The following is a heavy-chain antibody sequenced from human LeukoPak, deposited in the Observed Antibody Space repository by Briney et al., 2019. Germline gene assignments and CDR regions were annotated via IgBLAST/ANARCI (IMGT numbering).Heavy chain of an antibody. CDR3: ARPHEKGYCSSTSCYGNWFDP. CDR1: GVSISSSSYY. V-gene: IGHV4-39*01. D-gene: IGHD2-2*01. J-gene: IGHJ5*02. CDR2: IYYSGST. Sequence: SETLSLTCTVSGVSISSSSYYWGWLRQPPGKGLVWIGSIYYSGSTYYHPSLKSRVTISVDTSKHQFSLKLSSVTAADTAVYYCARPHEKGYCSSTSCYGNWFDPWGQGTLVTVSS.